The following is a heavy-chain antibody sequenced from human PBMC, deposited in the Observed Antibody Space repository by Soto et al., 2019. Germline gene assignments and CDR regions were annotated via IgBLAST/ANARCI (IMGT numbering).Heavy chain of an antibody. CDR2: FYYSGST. CDR1: GGSISSYY. Sequence: QVQLQESGPGLVKPSETLSLTCTVSGGSISSYYWSWIRQPPGKGLEWIGYFYYSGSTNYNPSLKSRVTISVDTSKNRFSLKLSSVTAADTAVYYCARGTLTSYFDYWGQGTLVTVSS. V-gene: IGHV4-59*01. CDR3: ARGTLTSYFDY. J-gene: IGHJ4*02.